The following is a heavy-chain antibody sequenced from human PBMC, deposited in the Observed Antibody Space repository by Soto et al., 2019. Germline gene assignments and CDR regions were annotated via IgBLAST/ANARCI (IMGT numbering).Heavy chain of an antibody. CDR1: GFPFTRSE. V-gene: IGHV3-48*03. Sequence: PGGSLRLSCAVSGFPFTRSEMNWVRQAPGKGLEWISYISDNGGTRHYAASVKGRFTISRDNAKNLVFLQMNSLRVGDTAVYYCATHLSALWGQGTQVTVSS. D-gene: IGHD3-10*01. CDR3: ATHLSAL. CDR2: ISDNGGTR. J-gene: IGHJ4*02.